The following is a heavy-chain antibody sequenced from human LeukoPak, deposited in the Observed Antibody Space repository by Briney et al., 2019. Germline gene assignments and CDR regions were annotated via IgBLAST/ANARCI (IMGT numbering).Heavy chain of an antibody. CDR2: IDPSDSYT. D-gene: IGHD6-19*01. Sequence: GESLQISCKGSGYSFTSYWISWVRQMPGKGLEWMGRIDPSDSYTNYSPSFQGHVTISADKSISTAYLQWSSLKASDTATYYCARHYHKVAGEFDYWGQGTLVTVSS. J-gene: IGHJ4*02. CDR3: ARHYHKVAGEFDY. CDR1: GYSFTSYW. V-gene: IGHV5-10-1*01.